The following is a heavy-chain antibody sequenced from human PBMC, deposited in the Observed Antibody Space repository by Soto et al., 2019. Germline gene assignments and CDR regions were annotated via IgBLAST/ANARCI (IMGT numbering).Heavy chain of an antibody. Sequence: SETLSLTCTFSGGSISSSKYYWGWIRQPPGKGLEWIGSIYYSGSPYYNPSLKSRVTISVDTSKNQFSLKLTSVTAADTAVYYCAAPPRYWGQGTLVTVSS. CDR2: IYYSGSP. J-gene: IGHJ4*02. V-gene: IGHV4-39*07. CDR3: AAPPRY. D-gene: IGHD6-6*01. CDR1: GGSISSSKYY.